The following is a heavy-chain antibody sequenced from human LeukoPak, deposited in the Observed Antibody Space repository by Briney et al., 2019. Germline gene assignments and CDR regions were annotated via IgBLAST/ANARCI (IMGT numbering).Heavy chain of an antibody. V-gene: IGHV1-69*05. CDR1: GGTFSSYA. CDR3: ARGGEMATITHFDY. CDR2: IIPIFGTA. J-gene: IGHJ4*02. D-gene: IGHD5-24*01. Sequence: SVKVSCKASGGTFSSYAISWVRQAPGQGLEWMGGIIPIFGTANYAQKFQGRVTITTDESTSTAYMELSSLRSEDTAVYYCARGGEMATITHFDYRGQGTLVTVSS.